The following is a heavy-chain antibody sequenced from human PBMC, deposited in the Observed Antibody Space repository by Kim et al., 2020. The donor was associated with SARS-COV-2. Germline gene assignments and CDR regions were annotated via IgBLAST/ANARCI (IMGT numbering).Heavy chain of an antibody. J-gene: IGHJ6*02. V-gene: IGHV4-4*07. Sequence: SETLSLTCVSGGSLSGYYWSWIRQPAGKGLEWIGRIYSSGSTNYNPPLKSRVTMSVDTSKNQFSLKLTSVTAADTAVYYCARVGIATRGYYGMDVWGQGT. CDR2: IYSSGST. CDR1: GGSLSGYY. CDR3: ARVGIATRGYYGMDV. D-gene: IGHD6-13*01.